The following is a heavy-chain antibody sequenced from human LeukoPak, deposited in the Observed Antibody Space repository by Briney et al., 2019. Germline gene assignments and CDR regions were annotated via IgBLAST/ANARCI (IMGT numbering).Heavy chain of an antibody. CDR3: ATDPSIADKYNWFDP. V-gene: IGHV1-69-2*01. CDR2: VDPEEGET. Sequence: ASVKVSCKVSGYSFTDYYMHWVQQAPGKGLEWMGLVDPEEGETIYAEKFQGRVTITADTSTDTAYMELSSLRSEDTAVYYCATDPSIADKYNWFDPWGQGTLVTVSS. D-gene: IGHD6-6*01. CDR1: GYSFTDYY. J-gene: IGHJ5*02.